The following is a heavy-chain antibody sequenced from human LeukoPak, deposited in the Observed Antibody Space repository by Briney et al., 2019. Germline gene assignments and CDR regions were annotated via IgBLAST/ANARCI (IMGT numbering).Heavy chain of an antibody. CDR3: AREKYDYYGSGSYYV. Sequence: GASVKVSCKASGGTFSSYAISWVRQAPGQGLEWMGRIIPILGIANYAQKFQGRVTITADKSTSTAYMELSSLRSEDTAVYYCAREKYDYYGSGSYYVWGQGTTVTVSS. J-gene: IGHJ6*02. D-gene: IGHD3-10*01. V-gene: IGHV1-69*04. CDR1: GGTFSSYA. CDR2: IIPILGIA.